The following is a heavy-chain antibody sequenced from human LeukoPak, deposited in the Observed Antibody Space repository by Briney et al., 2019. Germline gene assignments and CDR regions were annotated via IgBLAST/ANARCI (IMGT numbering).Heavy chain of an antibody. CDR2: ISYDGSNK. V-gene: IGHV3-30*04. CDR1: GFTFSSYA. J-gene: IGHJ5*02. Sequence: GGSLRLSCAASGFTFSSYAMHWVRQAPGKGLEWVAVISYDGSNKYYADSVKGRFTISRDNSKNTLYLQMNSLRAEDTAVCYCARVGSSGYYYGGNWFDPWGQGTLVTVSS. D-gene: IGHD3-22*01. CDR3: ARVGSSGYYYGGNWFDP.